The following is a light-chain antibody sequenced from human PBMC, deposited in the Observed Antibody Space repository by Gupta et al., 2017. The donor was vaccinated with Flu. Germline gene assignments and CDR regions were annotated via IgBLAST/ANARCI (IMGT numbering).Light chain of an antibody. Sequence: PSTLSASVGGRVTITCRASQNINRWLAWYQRKPGKAPNLLIYMSSSLHSGVPSRFSGSGSGTEFTLTISSLQPEDSATYFCQQDSSYPITFGQGTLME. V-gene: IGKV1-5*03. CDR2: MSS. J-gene: IGKJ5*01. CDR1: QNINRW. CDR3: QQDSSYPIT.